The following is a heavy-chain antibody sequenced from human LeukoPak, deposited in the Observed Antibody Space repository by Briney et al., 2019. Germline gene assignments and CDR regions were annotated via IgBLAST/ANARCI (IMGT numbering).Heavy chain of an antibody. J-gene: IGHJ3*02. V-gene: IGHV1-18*01. CDR1: GYTFTSYG. CDR3: ARDMYSSSWLAAFDI. Sequence: ASVKVSCKASGYTFTSYGISWVRQAPGQGLEWMGWISAYNGNTNYAQKLQGRVTMTTDTSTSTAYMELRSLRSDDTAVYYCARDMYSSSWLAAFDIWGQGTMVTVSS. CDR2: ISAYNGNT. D-gene: IGHD6-13*01.